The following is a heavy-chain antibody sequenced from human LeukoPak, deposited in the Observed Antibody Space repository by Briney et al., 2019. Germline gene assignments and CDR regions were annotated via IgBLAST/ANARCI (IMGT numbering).Heavy chain of an antibody. D-gene: IGHD6-13*01. Sequence: SETLSLTYTVSGGSISSSRYYWGWIRQPPGKGLEWIGSIYYSGSTYYNPSLKSRVTISVDTSNNRFYLKLSSVTAADTAVYYCARHLGSSWYEGLDFWGQGTLVTVSS. V-gene: IGHV4-39*01. CDR1: GGSISSSRYY. CDR2: IYYSGST. J-gene: IGHJ4*02. CDR3: ARHLGSSWYEGLDF.